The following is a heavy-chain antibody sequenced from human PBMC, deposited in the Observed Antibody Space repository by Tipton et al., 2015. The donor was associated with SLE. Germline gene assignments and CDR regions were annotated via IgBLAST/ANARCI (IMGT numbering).Heavy chain of an antibody. J-gene: IGHJ4*02. D-gene: IGHD3-22*01. Sequence: LRLSCTVSGGSISSYYWSWIRQPAGKGLEWIGRIYTSGSTNYNPSLKSRVTMSVDTSKNQFSLKLSSVTAADTAVYYCAREGRGYDSSGREDYFDYWGQGPLVTVSS. V-gene: IGHV4-4*07. CDR2: IYTSGST. CDR1: GGSISSYY. CDR3: AREGRGYDSSGREDYFDY.